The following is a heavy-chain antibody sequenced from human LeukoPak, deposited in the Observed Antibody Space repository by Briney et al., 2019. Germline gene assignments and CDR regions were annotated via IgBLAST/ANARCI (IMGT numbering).Heavy chain of an antibody. CDR2: IYTNGST. CDR3: ARTVWTYDSARPLWFDP. J-gene: IGHJ5*02. CDR1: GGSISSYH. V-gene: IGHV4-4*09. Sequence: PSETLSLTCTVSGGSISSYHWSWIRQVPGKGLQWIGSIYTNGSTNYNPSLKSRVTISIDSSKNQFSLKLTSVTAADTAVYYCARTVWTYDSARPLWFDPRGQGTLVTVSS. D-gene: IGHD1-1*01.